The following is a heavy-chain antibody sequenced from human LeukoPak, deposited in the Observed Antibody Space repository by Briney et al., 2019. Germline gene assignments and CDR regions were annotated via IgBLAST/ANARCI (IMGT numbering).Heavy chain of an antibody. CDR2: IKQDGSEK. Sequence: ETLSLTCTVSGGSIISYYWSWVRQSAGKGLEWVANIKQDGSEKYYVDSVKGRFTISRDNAKNSLYLQMNSLRAEDTAVYYCARDGVDYGDYVDYYYYMDVWGKGTTVTVSS. V-gene: IGHV3-7*01. CDR1: GGSIISYY. J-gene: IGHJ6*03. CDR3: ARDGVDYGDYVDYYYYMDV. D-gene: IGHD4-17*01.